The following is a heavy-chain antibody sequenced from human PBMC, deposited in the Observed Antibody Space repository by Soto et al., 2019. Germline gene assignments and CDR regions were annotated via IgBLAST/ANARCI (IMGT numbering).Heavy chain of an antibody. CDR1: GFTFSSYG. CDR3: AKDTYFFSCCGYYLFLQSVPTPLASDL. V-gene: IGHV3-30*18. J-gene: IGHJ2*01. Sequence: GGSLRFSCAASGFTFSSYGIHWGRQAPGKGLEWVAVISHDGSKTNYADSVKGRFTISRDNSKDTVYLQMNSLRAEDTAVYYCAKDTYFFSCCGYYLFLQSVPTPLASDL. D-gene: IGHD1-26*01. CDR2: ISHDGSKT.